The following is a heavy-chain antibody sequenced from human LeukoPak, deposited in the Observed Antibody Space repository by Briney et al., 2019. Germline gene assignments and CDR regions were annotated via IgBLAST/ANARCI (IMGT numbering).Heavy chain of an antibody. Sequence: GGSLRLSCAASGFPFSSYGMHWVRQAPGKGLEWVAIISYDGSNKYYADSVKGRFTISRDNAKNSLYLQMNSLRAEDTAVYYCARTDFWSGYHRGYFDYWGQGTLVTVSS. V-gene: IGHV3-30*03. CDR2: ISYDGSNK. CDR3: ARTDFWSGYHRGYFDY. CDR1: GFPFSSYG. D-gene: IGHD3-3*01. J-gene: IGHJ4*02.